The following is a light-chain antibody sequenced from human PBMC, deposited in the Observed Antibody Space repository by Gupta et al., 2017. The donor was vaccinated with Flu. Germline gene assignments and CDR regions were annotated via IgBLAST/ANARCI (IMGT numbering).Light chain of an antibody. CDR2: EDT. CDR3: VSTDSSGNHRV. J-gene: IGLJ3*02. Sequence: SYELTQPPSVSESPGQTARITCSGDALPKKYAYWYQQKSGQAPVLVIYEDTKRPSGIPARFSGSSSGTMASLTISEAQVEDEAEYYCVSTDSSGNHRVFGGGTKLTVL. CDR1: ALPKKY. V-gene: IGLV3-10*01.